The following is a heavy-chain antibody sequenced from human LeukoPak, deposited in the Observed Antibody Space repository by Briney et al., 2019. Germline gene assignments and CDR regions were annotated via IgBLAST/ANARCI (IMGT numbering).Heavy chain of an antibody. J-gene: IGHJ4*02. CDR2: ISGSGGST. V-gene: IGHV3-23*01. CDR1: GFTFSSYA. CDR3: AKLSGSTCFSPLNY. Sequence: GGSLRLSCAASGFTFSSYAMSWVRQAPGEGLEWVSAISGSGGSTYYADSVKGRFTISRDNSKNTLYLQMSDLRAEDTAVYYCAKLSGSTCFSPLNYWGQGTLVTVSS. D-gene: IGHD2-15*01.